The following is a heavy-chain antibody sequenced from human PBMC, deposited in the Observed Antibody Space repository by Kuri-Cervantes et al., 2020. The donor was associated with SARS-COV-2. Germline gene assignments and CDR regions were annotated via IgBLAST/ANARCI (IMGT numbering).Heavy chain of an antibody. CDR2: ISVYNGQM. J-gene: IGHJ5*02. CDR3: AYRGLMVRGVSTFDP. D-gene: IGHD3-10*01. Sequence: ASVKVSCKASGYTFTSHSITWVRQAPGQGLEWMGCISVYNGQMDYAQKFLGRVTMTADTSTSTAYMDLRSLRSEDTAVYYCAYRGLMVRGVSTFDPWGQGTLVTVSS. V-gene: IGHV1-18*01. CDR1: GYTFTSHS.